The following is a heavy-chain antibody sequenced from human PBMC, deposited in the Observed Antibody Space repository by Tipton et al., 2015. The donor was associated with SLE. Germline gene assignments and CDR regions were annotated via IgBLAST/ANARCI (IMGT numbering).Heavy chain of an antibody. CDR3: SPGISSA. Sequence: QSGAEVKKPGASVKVSCKASGYTFTDYYIHWMRQAPGQGLEWLGWIKPNNSDTIYAQKFGGRITMTRDTSINTAYMELSRLRSGDTAVYYCSPGISSAWGQGTLVIVSS. V-gene: IGHV1-2*02. CDR1: GYTFTDYY. CDR2: IKPNNSDT. J-gene: IGHJ4*02. D-gene: IGHD1-14*01.